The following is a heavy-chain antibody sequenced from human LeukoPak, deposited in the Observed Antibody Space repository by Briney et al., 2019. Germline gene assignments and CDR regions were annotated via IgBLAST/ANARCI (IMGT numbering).Heavy chain of an antibody. CDR1: GFTFTSSA. J-gene: IGHJ4*02. D-gene: IGHD5-12*01. V-gene: IGHV1-58*02. CDR3: AAGSYSGYDFSFDY. CDR2: IVVGSGNT. Sequence: SVKVSCKASGFTFTSSAMQWVRQARGQRLEWIGWIVVGSGNTNYAQKFQERVTITRDMSTSTAYMELSSLRSEDTAVYYCAAGSYSGYDFSFDYWGQGTLVAVSS.